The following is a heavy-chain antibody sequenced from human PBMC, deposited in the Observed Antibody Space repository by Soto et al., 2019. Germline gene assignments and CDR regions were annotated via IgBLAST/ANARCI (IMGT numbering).Heavy chain of an antibody. J-gene: IGHJ4*02. D-gene: IGHD2-2*01. V-gene: IGHV3-23*01. CDR1: GFTFSSYA. CDR2: ISGSGGST. Sequence: EVQLLESGGGLVQPGGSLRLSCAASGFTFSSYAMSWVRQAPGKGLEWVSAISGSGGSTYYADSVKGRFTISRDNSKNTLYLQMNSLRAEDTAVYYCAKAQVVPAAMPWGTLDYWGQGTLVTVSS. CDR3: AKAQVVPAAMPWGTLDY.